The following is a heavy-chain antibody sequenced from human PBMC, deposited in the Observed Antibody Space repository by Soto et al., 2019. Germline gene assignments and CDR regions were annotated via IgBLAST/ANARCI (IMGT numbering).Heavy chain of an antibody. CDR2: ISNDGSST. Sequence: EVQVVESGGGLVQPGGSLRLSCTASGFTFSTFAMHWVRQAAGKGLEDVSVISNDGSSTRYANYVKGRFTISRDNSKNTLYLQMGRLRAEDMAVYYCARDYTGWFDPWGQGTLVTVSS. V-gene: IGHV3-64*01. CDR3: ARDYTGWFDP. D-gene: IGHD2-2*02. J-gene: IGHJ5*02. CDR1: GFTFSTFA.